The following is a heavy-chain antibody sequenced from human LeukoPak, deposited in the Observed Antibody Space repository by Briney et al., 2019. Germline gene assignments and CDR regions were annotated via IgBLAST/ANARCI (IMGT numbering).Heavy chain of an antibody. CDR3: ARVRDYGGNSDAFDI. D-gene: IGHD4-23*01. Sequence: TGGSLRLSCAASGFTFSSYWMTWVRQAPGKGLEWVANIKQDGSEKYYVDSVKGRFTISRDNAKNSLYLQMNSLRAEDTAVYYCARVRDYGGNSDAFDIWGQGTMVTVSS. CDR2: IKQDGSEK. J-gene: IGHJ3*02. CDR1: GFTFSSYW. V-gene: IGHV3-7*03.